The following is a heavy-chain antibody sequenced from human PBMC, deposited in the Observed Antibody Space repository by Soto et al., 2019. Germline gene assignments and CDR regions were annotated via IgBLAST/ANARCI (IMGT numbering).Heavy chain of an antibody. J-gene: IGHJ4*02. CDR2: IYYSGST. V-gene: IGHV4-39*01. CDR3: ARQGDYDSSGYYLFDY. D-gene: IGHD3-22*01. Sequence: SETLSLTCTVSGGSISSSSYYWGWIRQPPWKGLEWIGSIYYSGSTYYNPSLKSRVTISVDTSKNQFSLKLISVTAADTAVYYCARQGDYDSSGYYLFDYWGQGTLVTVSS. CDR1: GGSISSSSYY.